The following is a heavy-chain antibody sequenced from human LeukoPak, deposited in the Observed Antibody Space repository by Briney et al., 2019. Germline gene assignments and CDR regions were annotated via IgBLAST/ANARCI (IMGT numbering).Heavy chain of an antibody. Sequence: GGSLRLSCAASGFTFSSNGMQWVRQAPGKGLEWVALIWYDGSKKYYADSVKGRFTISRDNSENTLYLQLNSLRAEDTALYYCAKVQWFGELSAFDCWGQGTLVTVSS. CDR2: IWYDGSKK. CDR3: AKVQWFGELSAFDC. J-gene: IGHJ4*02. D-gene: IGHD3-10*01. CDR1: GFTFSSNG. V-gene: IGHV3-33*06.